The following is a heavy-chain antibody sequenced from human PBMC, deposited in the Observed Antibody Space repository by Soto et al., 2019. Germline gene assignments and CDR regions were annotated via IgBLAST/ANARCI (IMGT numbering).Heavy chain of an antibody. CDR2: ISYDGSNK. CDR1: GFTFSSYA. Sequence: PGGSLRLSCAASGFTFSSYAMHWVRQAPGKGLEWVAVISYDGSNKYYADSVKGRFTISRDNSKNTLYLQMNSLRAEDTAVYYCARDLAPFGIAVAGTIGYWGQGTLVTVSS. J-gene: IGHJ4*02. CDR3: ARDLAPFGIAVAGTIGY. V-gene: IGHV3-30-3*01. D-gene: IGHD6-19*01.